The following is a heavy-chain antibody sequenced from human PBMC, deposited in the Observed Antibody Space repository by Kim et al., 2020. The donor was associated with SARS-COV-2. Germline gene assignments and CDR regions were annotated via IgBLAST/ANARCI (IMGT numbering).Heavy chain of an antibody. V-gene: IGHV3-48*02. CDR2: IGGTSGAI. J-gene: IGHJ6*02. CDR3: ARDSGIAYSMYV. D-gene: IGHD1-20*01. Sequence: GGSLRLSCAASGFTSTNYPMNWVRQAPGKGLEWVSYIGGTSGAIYYADSVRGRFTFSRDSAKNSLYLQMNSLRDEDTAVYYCARDSGIAYSMYVWGQGTT. CDR1: GFTSTNYP.